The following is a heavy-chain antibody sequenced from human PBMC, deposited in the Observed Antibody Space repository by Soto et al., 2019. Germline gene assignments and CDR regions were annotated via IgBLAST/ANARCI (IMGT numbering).Heavy chain of an antibody. Sequence: GESLKLSCPGSGDSFSNHWIAWVRQKPGKGLEWMGIIYPGDSDTKYSPSFRGQVTFSADKSISTAYLQWSSLKASDSAMYYCARRGGSGTNKYESSHMAVWGQGTTVTVSS. J-gene: IGHJ6*02. V-gene: IGHV5-51*01. D-gene: IGHD2-8*01. CDR2: IYPGDSDT. CDR1: GDSFSNHW. CDR3: ARRGGSGTNKYESSHMAV.